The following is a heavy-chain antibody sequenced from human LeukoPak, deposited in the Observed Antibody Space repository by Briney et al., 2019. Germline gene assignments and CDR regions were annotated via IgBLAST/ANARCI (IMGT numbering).Heavy chain of an antibody. CDR1: GFTFSSYE. J-gene: IGHJ4*02. Sequence: PGGSLRLSCAASGFTFSSYEMNWVRQAPGKGLEWVSYISSSGGTTRYADSVKGRFTISRDNAKKSLYLQMNSLRAEDTAVYYCARDNYDSSGYYFDWGQGTLVTVSS. CDR2: ISSSGGTT. D-gene: IGHD3-22*01. V-gene: IGHV3-48*03. CDR3: ARDNYDSSGYYFD.